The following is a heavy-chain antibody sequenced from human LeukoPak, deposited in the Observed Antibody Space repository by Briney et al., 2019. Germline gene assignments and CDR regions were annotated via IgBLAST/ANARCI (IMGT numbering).Heavy chain of an antibody. J-gene: IGHJ4*02. Sequence: ASVKVSCKASGYTFTSYGISCVRQAPGQGLEWMGWISAYNDKTNYAQKLQGRVTMTTDTSTSTAYMELRSPRSDDTAVYYCARGVLLWFGELLTDYFDYWGQGSLVTVSS. CDR1: GYTFTSYG. V-gene: IGHV1-18*01. D-gene: IGHD3-10*01. CDR3: ARGVLLWFGELLTDYFDY. CDR2: ISAYNDKT.